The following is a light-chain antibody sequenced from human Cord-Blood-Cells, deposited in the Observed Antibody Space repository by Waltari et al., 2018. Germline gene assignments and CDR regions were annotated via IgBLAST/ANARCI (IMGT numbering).Light chain of an antibody. Sequence: LQMTQSPSSLSASVGDRVTITCRASQSISSYLNWDQHKPGKAPTLLVYAASSLQSAVPSRCSGSGSETDFTLTISSQQTEDYATYCCQHSYSTPSPLGQGTRLEIK. CDR3: QHSYSTPSP. J-gene: IGKJ5*01. CDR1: QSISSY. V-gene: IGKV1-39*01. CDR2: AAS.